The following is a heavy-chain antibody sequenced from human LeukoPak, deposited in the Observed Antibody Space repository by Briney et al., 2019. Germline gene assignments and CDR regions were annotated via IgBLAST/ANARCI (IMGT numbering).Heavy chain of an antibody. J-gene: IGHJ4*02. Sequence: GASVKVSCKASGYTFTDYYIHWVRQAPGQGLEWMGCIEPNSGGTKYAQTFQGRVTMTGDTSINTAYMELSRLTYDDTAVYYCAGLPRYNWNEPLDYWGQGTLVTVSS. V-gene: IGHV1-2*02. CDR3: AGLPRYNWNEPLDY. CDR1: GYTFTDYY. CDR2: IEPNSGGT. D-gene: IGHD1-20*01.